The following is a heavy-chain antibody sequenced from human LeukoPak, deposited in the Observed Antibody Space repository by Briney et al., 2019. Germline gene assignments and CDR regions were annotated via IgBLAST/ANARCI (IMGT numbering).Heavy chain of an antibody. Sequence: SETLSLTCTVSGGYISSSNYYWGWIRQPPGKGLEWIGEIYHSGSTNYNPSLKSRVTISVDKSKNQFSLKLSSVTAADTAVYYCARDPRGDAFDIWGQGTMVTVSS. V-gene: IGHV4-39*07. CDR2: IYHSGST. CDR3: ARDPRGDAFDI. J-gene: IGHJ3*02. CDR1: GGYISSSNYY. D-gene: IGHD3-10*01.